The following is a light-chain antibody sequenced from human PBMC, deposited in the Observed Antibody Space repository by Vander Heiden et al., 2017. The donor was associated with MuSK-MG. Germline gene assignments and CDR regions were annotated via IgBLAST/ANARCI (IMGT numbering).Light chain of an antibody. CDR2: DVS. J-gene: IGLJ3*02. CDR1: SSDIGGYNY. Sequence: QSALTQPASVSGSPGQSITISCTGTSSDIGGYNYVSWFQQHPGKAPKLMISDVSERPSGVSNRFSGSKSGNAASLTISGRQAEDEADYYCISYTTSSTWVFGGGTKLTVL. V-gene: IGLV2-14*01. CDR3: ISYTTSSTWV.